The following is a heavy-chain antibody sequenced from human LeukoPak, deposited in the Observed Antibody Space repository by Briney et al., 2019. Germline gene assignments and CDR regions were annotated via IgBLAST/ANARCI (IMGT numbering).Heavy chain of an antibody. D-gene: IGHD2-2*01. Sequence: SVKVSCKASGGTFSSYAISWVRQAPGQGLEWLGGFILILGKAEAAQKFQGRVTITADKSTSTAYMELSSLRSEDTAVYYCARAEYRSSTICLISYYYYGIDVGGKGTTVTVSS. J-gene: IGHJ6*04. CDR3: ARAEYRSSTICLISYYYYGIDV. V-gene: IGHV1-69*06. CDR1: GGTFSSYA. CDR2: FILILGKA.